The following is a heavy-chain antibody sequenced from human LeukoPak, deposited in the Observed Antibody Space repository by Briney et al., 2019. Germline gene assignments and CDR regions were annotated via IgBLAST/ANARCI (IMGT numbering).Heavy chain of an antibody. Sequence: QTGRSLTLSCAASGFTFSSYSMNWVRQVPREGLDWDSAIRVRGGSTYYADSVKGRFTLSRDNTKNTLYVQMNSLRTEDTALYYCAKEGFSRGYYYYYYIDVWGKGTTVTVSS. CDR3: AKEGFSRGYYYYYYIDV. CDR1: GFTFSSYS. V-gene: IGHV3-23*01. J-gene: IGHJ6*03. CDR2: IRVRGGST. D-gene: IGHD6-13*01.